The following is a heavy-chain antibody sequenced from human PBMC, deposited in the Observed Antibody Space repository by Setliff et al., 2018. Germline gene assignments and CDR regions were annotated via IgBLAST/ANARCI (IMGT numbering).Heavy chain of an antibody. D-gene: IGHD1-26*01. Sequence: PSETLSLTCTVSGGSISSYYWIWIRQPPGKGLEWIGYIYSSGRTNYNPSLKSRVTLSVDTSNNQFSLKVRSVTAADTAVYYCARAPPNRYSGSYEYFYMDVWGKGTTVTVSS. CDR2: IYSSGRT. CDR3: ARAPPNRYSGSYEYFYMDV. J-gene: IGHJ6*03. CDR1: GGSISSYY. V-gene: IGHV4-4*08.